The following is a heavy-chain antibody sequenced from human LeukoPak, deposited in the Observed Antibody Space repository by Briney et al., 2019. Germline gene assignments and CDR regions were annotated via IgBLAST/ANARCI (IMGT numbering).Heavy chain of an antibody. Sequence: PSETLSLTCTVSGVSISSYYWSWLRQPPGKGLEWIGYIYYSGSTNYNPSLKSRVTISVDTSKNQFSLKLSSVTAADTAVYYCARVGTFRYYDFWSGQPPYYFDYWGQGTLVTVSS. CDR1: GVSISSYY. J-gene: IGHJ4*02. CDR2: IYYSGST. V-gene: IGHV4-59*01. D-gene: IGHD3-3*01. CDR3: ARVGTFRYYDFWSGQPPYYFDY.